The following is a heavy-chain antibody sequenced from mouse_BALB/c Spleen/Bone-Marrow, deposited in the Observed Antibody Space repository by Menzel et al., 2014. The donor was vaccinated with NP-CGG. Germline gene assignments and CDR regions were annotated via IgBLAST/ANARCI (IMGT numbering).Heavy chain of an antibody. CDR1: GFTFSTYG. D-gene: IGHD2-1*01. Sequence: EVMLVESGGDLVKPGGSLKLSCTTSGFTFSTYGMSWVRQTPDKGLEWVAAICSGGVYTYYTDSVKGRFTLARDKANNTRYLQMSILKSDDTAMYDYTSQRNGDHYAMDYWGQGTSVTVSS. V-gene: IGHV5-6*01. J-gene: IGHJ4*01. CDR2: ICSGGVYT. CDR3: TSQRNGDHYAMDY.